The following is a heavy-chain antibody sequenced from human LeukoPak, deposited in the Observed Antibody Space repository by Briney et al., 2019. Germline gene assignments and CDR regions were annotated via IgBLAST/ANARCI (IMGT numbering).Heavy chain of an antibody. Sequence: ASETLSLTCTVSGGSISSGGYYWSWIRQHPGKGLEWIGYIYYSGSTYYNPSLKSRVTISVDTSKNQFSLKLSSVTAADTAVYYCARLPLGTTVTTYFDYWGQGTLVTVSS. CDR3: ARLPLGTTVTTYFDY. V-gene: IGHV4-31*03. CDR1: GGSISSGGYY. CDR2: IYYSGST. J-gene: IGHJ4*02. D-gene: IGHD4-17*01.